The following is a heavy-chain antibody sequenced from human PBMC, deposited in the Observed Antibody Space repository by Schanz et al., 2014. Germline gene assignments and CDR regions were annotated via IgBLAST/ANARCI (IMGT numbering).Heavy chain of an antibody. V-gene: IGHV3-48*01. CDR2: ISSTSRAT. D-gene: IGHD2-2*02. J-gene: IGHJ4*02. CDR3: AGGEYQLLYAN. CDR1: GFTFRSYS. Sequence: EVQLVESGGVVVQPGGSLRLSCAASGFTFRSYSMNWVRQAPGKGLEWISYISSTSRATYYADSVKGRFTISRDNAKNSLFLQMNSLTAEDTAVYYCAGGEYQLLYANWGQGTLVTVSS.